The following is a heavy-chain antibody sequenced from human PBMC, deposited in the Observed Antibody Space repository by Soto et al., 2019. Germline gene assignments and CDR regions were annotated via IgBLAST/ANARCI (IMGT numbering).Heavy chain of an antibody. CDR3: ARHSSRAY. D-gene: IGHD6-13*01. CDR2: ISYDVNNK. CDR1: GFTFRSYA. Sequence: QVQLVESGGGVVQPGRSLRLSCAASGFTFRSYAMHWVRQAPGKGLEWVAVISYDVNNKYYADSVKGRFTISRDNSKNTLYLQMNSLRAEDTAVYYCARHSSRAYWGQGTLVTVSS. V-gene: IGHV3-30-3*01. J-gene: IGHJ4*02.